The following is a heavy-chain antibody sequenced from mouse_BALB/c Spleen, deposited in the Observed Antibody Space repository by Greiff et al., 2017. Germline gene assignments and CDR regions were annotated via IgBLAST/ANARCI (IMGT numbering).Heavy chain of an antibody. CDR3: ARDDYDVDY. CDR2: INSNGGST. V-gene: IGHV5-6-3*01. D-gene: IGHD2-4*01. CDR1: GFTFSSYG. J-gene: IGHJ2*01. Sequence: EVNVVESGGGLVQPGGSLKLSCAASGFTFSSYGMSWVRQTPDKRLELVATINSNGGSTYYPDSVKGRFTISRDNAKNTLYLQMSSLKSEDTAMYYCARDDYDVDYGGQGTTLTVSS.